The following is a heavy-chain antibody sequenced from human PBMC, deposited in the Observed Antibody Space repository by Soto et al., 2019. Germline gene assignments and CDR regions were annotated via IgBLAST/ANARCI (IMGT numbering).Heavy chain of an antibody. J-gene: IGHJ6*02. CDR1: GGSISSGGYS. D-gene: IGHD4-17*01. Sequence: QLQLQESGPGPVKLSQTLFLTCAVSGGSISSGGYSWSWIRQPPGKGLEWIGYIYHSGYTYYNPSLKSRVTISVDRSKNQFSLKLSSVTAADTAVYYCARAHYGDYGYGMDVWGQGTTVTVSS. V-gene: IGHV4-30-2*01. CDR2: IYHSGYT. CDR3: ARAHYGDYGYGMDV.